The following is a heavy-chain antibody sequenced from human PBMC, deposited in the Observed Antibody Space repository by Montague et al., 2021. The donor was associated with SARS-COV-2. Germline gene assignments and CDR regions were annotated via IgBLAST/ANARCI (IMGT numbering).Heavy chain of an antibody. D-gene: IGHD6-13*01. CDR2: IYYSGTT. CDR3: AGHWGIGAAGN. Sequence: SETLSLTCTVSGGSITGRNYYWGCIRQSPGKGLEWIGAIYYSGTTYYNPSLKSRVTISLDAAKNQFSLKLTSVTAADTAVYYCAGHWGIGAAGNWGQGTLVTVSS. V-gene: IGHV4-39*01. CDR1: GGSITGRNYY. J-gene: IGHJ4*02.